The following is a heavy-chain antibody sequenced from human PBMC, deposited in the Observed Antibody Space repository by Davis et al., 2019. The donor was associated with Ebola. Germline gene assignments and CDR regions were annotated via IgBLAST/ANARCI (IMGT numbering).Heavy chain of an antibody. V-gene: IGHV3-23*01. J-gene: IGHJ4*02. Sequence: GESLKISCAASAFTFSSYAMSWVRQTPGKGLEWVSAITGSGSLTGYADSVKGRFTISRDNSKNTLNMQMNSLRVEDTAVYYCATRGSSREFDYWGQGTLVSVS. CDR1: AFTFSSYA. CDR3: ATRGSSREFDY. CDR2: ITGSGSLT. D-gene: IGHD6-13*01.